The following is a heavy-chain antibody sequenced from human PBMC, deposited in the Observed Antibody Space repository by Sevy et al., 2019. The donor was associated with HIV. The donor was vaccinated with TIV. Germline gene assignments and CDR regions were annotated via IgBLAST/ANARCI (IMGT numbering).Heavy chain of an antibody. CDR2: VYSGGAT. V-gene: IGHV3-53*01. D-gene: IGHD2-15*01. CDR1: GFTLTNEF. J-gene: IGHJ6*02. CDR3: ARVGYCRGGTCFSGFYYAMDV. Sequence: GGSLRLSCAVSGFTLTNEFFSWVRQAPGKGLEWVAVVYSGGATYYADSVKGRFTISRDKSKNTLYLQMKSLRAGDTAVYYWARVGYCRGGTCFSGFYYAMDVWGQGTTVTVSS.